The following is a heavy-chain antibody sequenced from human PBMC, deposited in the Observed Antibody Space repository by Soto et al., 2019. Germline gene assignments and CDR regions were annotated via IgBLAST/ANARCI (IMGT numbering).Heavy chain of an antibody. CDR3: ARDLVWMVWYLAV. CDR2: IWYDGSIK. CDR1: GFSFSDYG. V-gene: IGHV3-33*01. Sequence: QVQLVESGGGVVQPGRSLRLSCEASGFSFSDYGMHWVRQAPGEGLEWVALIWYDGSIKYYGDFVRGRFTVSRDNSKNTVYLQMDSLRVDDTAIYYCARDLVWMVWYLAVWGRGTLVTVSS. J-gene: IGHJ2*01. D-gene: IGHD2-8*01.